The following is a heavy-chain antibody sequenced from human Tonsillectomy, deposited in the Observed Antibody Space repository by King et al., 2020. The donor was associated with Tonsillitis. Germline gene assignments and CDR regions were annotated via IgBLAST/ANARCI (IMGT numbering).Heavy chain of an antibody. CDR3: ARGVVVVPPARGPYYYYGIDV. J-gene: IGHJ6*02. CDR1: GFIFSRYA. CDR2: ISYDGSNK. V-gene: IGHV3-30*04. Sequence: VQLVESGGGVVQPGRSLRLSCAASGFIFSRYATHWVRQAPGKGLEWVAVISYDGSNKYYADSVKGRFTISRDNSKNKLFLQMNSLRAEDTGVYYCARGVVVVPPARGPYYYYGIDVWGQGTTVTVSS. D-gene: IGHD2-2*01.